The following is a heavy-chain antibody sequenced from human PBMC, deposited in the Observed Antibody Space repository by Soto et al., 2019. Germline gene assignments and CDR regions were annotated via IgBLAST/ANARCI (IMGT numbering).Heavy chain of an antibody. V-gene: IGHV3-23*01. Sequence: EVQLLESGGGLVQPGGSLRLSCAAYGFSFRSYAMSWFRQAPGKGLEWVSAISESGGSTYYADSVKGRFTISRDNSKNTLYLQMNSLRAEDTAVYYCAKDKPGTTAFEIWGRGTLVTVSS. CDR3: AKDKPGTTAFEI. CDR1: GFSFRSYA. D-gene: IGHD1-1*01. CDR2: ISESGGST. J-gene: IGHJ3*02.